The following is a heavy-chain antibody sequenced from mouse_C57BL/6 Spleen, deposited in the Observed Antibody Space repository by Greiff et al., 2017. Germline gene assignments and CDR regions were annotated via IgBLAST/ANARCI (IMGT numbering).Heavy chain of an antibody. CDR1: GYTFTSYW. D-gene: IGHD1-1*01. J-gene: IGHJ1*03. CDR3: ARRYYGSSPCYFDV. V-gene: IGHV1-59*01. CDR2: IDPSDSYT. Sequence: QVQLKQPGAELVRPGTSVKLSCKASGYTFTSYWMHWVKQRPGQGLEWIGVIDPSDSYTNYNQKFTGKATLTVDTSSSTAYMQLSSLTSEDSAVYYCARRYYGSSPCYFDVWGTGTTVTVSS.